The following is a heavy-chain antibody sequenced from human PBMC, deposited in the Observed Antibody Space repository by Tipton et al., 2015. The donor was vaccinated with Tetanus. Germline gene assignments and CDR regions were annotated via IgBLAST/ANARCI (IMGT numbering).Heavy chain of an antibody. V-gene: IGHV4-59*02. J-gene: IGHJ4*02. D-gene: IGHD5-12*01. CDR2: SYYVGSP. CDR1: GTSVRSFY. Sequence: FTCSVSGTSVRSFYWSWIRQSPGKAPEWIGYSYYVGSPNHNPSLKGRVSISRDTSTNQVSLKLTSVTAADTAVYYCARGNGYSGYLHYFDYWGQGILVTVSS. CDR3: ARGNGYSGYLHYFDY.